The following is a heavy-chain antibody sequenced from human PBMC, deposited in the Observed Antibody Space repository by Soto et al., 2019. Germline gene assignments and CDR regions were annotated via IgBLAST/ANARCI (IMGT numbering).Heavy chain of an antibody. J-gene: IGHJ3*01. D-gene: IGHD2-21*02. CDR2: IFPIDSDT. CDR1: GYTFTRNW. CDR3: ATPGGRDFNAFDV. V-gene: IGHV5-51*01. Sequence: PGESLKISCKGPGYTFTRNWLGWVRQMPGKGLEWMGIIFPIDSDTRYSPSSQGQVTISADNSISPAYQQWSGLKGSDTAIYYCATPGGRDFNAFDVWGQGTMVTVSS.